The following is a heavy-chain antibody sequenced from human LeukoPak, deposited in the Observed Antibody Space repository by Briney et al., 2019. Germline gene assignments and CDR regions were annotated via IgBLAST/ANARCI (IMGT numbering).Heavy chain of an antibody. CDR3: ARIMGRGYCSSTSCRGDWFDP. V-gene: IGHV4-4*02. Sequence: PSGTLSPTCAVSGGSISSSNWWSWVRQPPGKGLEWIGEIYHSGSTNYNPSLKSRVTISVDKSKNQFSLKLSSVTAADTAVYYCARIMGRGYCSSTSCRGDWFDPWGQGTLVTVSS. J-gene: IGHJ5*02. D-gene: IGHD2-2*01. CDR1: GGSISSSNW. CDR2: IYHSGST.